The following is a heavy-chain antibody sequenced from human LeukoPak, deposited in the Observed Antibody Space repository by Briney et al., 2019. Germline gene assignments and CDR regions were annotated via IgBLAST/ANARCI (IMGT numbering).Heavy chain of an antibody. V-gene: IGHV3-20*04. CDR3: ARARGSSTTYYYHSMDV. D-gene: IGHD6-6*01. CDR2: IDWNGGST. Sequence: PGGSLRLSCAASRFTFDDYGMSWVRQAPGKGLEWVSGIDWNGGSTGYADSVKGRFTISRDNAKNSLYLQMNSLRAEDTALYYCARARGSSTTYYYHSMDVWGKGTTVTVSS. J-gene: IGHJ6*03. CDR1: RFTFDDYG.